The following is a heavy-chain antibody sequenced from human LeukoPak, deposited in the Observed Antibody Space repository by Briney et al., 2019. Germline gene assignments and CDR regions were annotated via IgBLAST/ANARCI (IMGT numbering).Heavy chain of an antibody. CDR3: ARDLVVIAIHDAFDI. V-gene: IGHV1-2*02. D-gene: IGHD2-21*01. CDR2: LNIGCT. Sequence: LNIGCTNYAQKFQGSVTITRDTSISTAYIELSRLRSDDTAVYYCARDLVVIAIHDAFDIWGQGTMVTVSS. J-gene: IGHJ3*02.